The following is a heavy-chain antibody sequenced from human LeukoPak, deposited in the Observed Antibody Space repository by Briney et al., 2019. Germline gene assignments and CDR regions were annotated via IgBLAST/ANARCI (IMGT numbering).Heavy chain of an antibody. D-gene: IGHD5-12*01. CDR3: VRDGVATYYYHGMDV. Sequence: PGGSLRLSCAASGFTFSNFALHWVRQAPGEGLAWVAVISYEGRNQYYADSVKGRFTISRHPSKNTLYLQMNNLRPDDSGVYFCVRDGVATYYYHGMDVWGQGTTVTVSS. V-gene: IGHV3-30*04. J-gene: IGHJ6*02. CDR2: ISYEGRNQ. CDR1: GFTFSNFA.